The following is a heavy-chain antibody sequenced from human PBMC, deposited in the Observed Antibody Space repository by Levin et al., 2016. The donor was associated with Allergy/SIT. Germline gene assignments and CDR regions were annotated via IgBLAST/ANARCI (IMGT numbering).Heavy chain of an antibody. CDR1: GFTFSSYW. CDR2: IKSDGSST. CDR3: GRGNYYGMDV. V-gene: IGHV3-74*01. Sequence: GGSLRLSCAASGFTFSSYWMHWVRQAPGKGLVWVSRIKSDGSSTSYADSVKGRFTISRDNAKNTLYLQMNSLRAEDTAVYYCGRGNYYGMDVWGQGTTVTVSS. J-gene: IGHJ6*02.